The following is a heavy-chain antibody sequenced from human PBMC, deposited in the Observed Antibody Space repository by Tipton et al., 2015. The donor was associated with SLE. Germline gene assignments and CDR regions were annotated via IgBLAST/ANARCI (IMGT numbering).Heavy chain of an antibody. J-gene: IGHJ4*02. CDR3: ARALSSGIEGGIDY. V-gene: IGHV3-48*03. Sequence: LSLTCATSGFTFTWHEFIWVRQAPGKGLEWVSYISSLGETTYYADSVRGRFIISRDNAKNSLHLQMNGLGAEDTALYFCARALSSGIEGGIDYWGQGTLITVSS. CDR1: GFTFTWHE. D-gene: IGHD2/OR15-2a*01. CDR2: ISSLGETT.